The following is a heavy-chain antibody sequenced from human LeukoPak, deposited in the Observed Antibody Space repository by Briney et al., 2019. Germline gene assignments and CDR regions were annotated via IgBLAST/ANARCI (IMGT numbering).Heavy chain of an antibody. V-gene: IGHV3-30*02. CDR3: AKDQLAPFDY. CDR1: GFTFSSYG. D-gene: IGHD5-24*01. J-gene: IGHJ4*02. CDR2: IRYDGSNK. Sequence: GGSLRLSCAASGFTFSSYGMHWVRQAPGEGLEWVAFIRYDGSNKYYADSVKGRFTISRDNTKNTLFLQMNSLRAEDTAVYYCAKDQLAPFDYWGQGTLVTVSS.